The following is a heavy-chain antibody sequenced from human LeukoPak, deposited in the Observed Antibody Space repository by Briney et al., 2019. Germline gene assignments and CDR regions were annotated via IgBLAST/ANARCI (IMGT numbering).Heavy chain of an antibody. Sequence: PGGSLRLSCAASGFSVSGKFMSWVRQAPGKGLEWVSIIHYDGKIRYAGSVGGRFTIYRDDSENTLFLQMSSLRVDDTAVYFCASGDGYLQPYWGQGTLVTVSS. CDR3: ASGDGYLQPY. D-gene: IGHD2-21*01. V-gene: IGHV3-53*01. CDR2: IHYDGKI. CDR1: GFSVSGKF. J-gene: IGHJ4*02.